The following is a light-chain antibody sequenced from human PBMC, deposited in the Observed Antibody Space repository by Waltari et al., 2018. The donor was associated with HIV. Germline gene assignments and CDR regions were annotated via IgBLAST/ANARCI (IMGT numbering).Light chain of an antibody. CDR3: SSYTRRGTVV. V-gene: IGLV2-14*01. J-gene: IGLJ2*01. CDR2: EVT. CDR1: SSDIGSYAY. Sequence: QSALTQPASVSGSPGQSIVLPCTGSSSDIGSYAYVPWYQQYPGQAPKALIYEVTSRPSGTSSRFSGSKSATKAFLAISKLQTDDEADYFCSSYTRRGTVVFGGGTRLTVL.